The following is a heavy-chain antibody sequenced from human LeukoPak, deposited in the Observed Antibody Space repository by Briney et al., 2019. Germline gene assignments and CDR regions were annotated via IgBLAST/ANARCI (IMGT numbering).Heavy chain of an antibody. V-gene: IGHV3-23*01. D-gene: IGHD2-15*01. CDR2: ISGSGGST. CDR3: AKGPCSGGSCYRF. CDR1: GFTLSSYA. Sequence: SGQSLRPSSPASGFTLSSYAMSWVRQAPGKGLEWDSAISGSGGSTYYADSVKGRFTISRDNSKNTLYLQMNSLRAEDTAVYYCAKGPCSGGSCYRFGGQGTLVTVSS. J-gene: IGHJ4*02.